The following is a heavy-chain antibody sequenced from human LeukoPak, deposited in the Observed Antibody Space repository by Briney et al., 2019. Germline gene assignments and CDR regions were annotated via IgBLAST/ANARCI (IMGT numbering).Heavy chain of an antibody. Sequence: GGSLRLSCAASGFTFEYAMHWVRQAPGKGLEWVSAISGSGGSTYYADSVRGRFTISRDNSKNTLYLQMNSLRAEDTAVYYRAKVANVEMATIFDYWGQGTLVTVSS. J-gene: IGHJ4*02. CDR3: AKVANVEMATIFDY. D-gene: IGHD5-24*01. CDR1: GFTFEYA. CDR2: ISGSGGST. V-gene: IGHV3-23*01.